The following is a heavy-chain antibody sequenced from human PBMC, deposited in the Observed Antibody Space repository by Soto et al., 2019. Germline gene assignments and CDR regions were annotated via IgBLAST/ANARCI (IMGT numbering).Heavy chain of an antibody. J-gene: IGHJ3*02. CDR2: IDPSDSYT. D-gene: IGHD2-2*01. Sequence: PGESLKISCKGSGYSFTSYWISWVRQMPGKGLEWMGRIDPSDSYTNYSPSFQGHVTISAGKSISTAYLQWSSPKASDTAMYYCASYPSIVVVPAAPLDAFDIWGQGTMVTVSS. CDR1: GYSFTSYW. V-gene: IGHV5-10-1*01. CDR3: ASYPSIVVVPAAPLDAFDI.